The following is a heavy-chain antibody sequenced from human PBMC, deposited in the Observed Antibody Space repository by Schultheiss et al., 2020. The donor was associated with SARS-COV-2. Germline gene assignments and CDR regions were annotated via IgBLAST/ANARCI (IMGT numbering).Heavy chain of an antibody. CDR2: IYYSGST. V-gene: IGHV4-61*01. CDR3: ARDQVVPAAMFNV. Sequence: SETLSLTCTVSGGSVSSGSYYWSWIRQSPGKGLEWIGYIYYSGSTNYNPSLKSRVTMSVDTSKNQFSLKLSSVTAADTAVYYCARDQVVPAAMFNVWGQGTTVTVSS. J-gene: IGHJ6*02. D-gene: IGHD2-2*01. CDR1: GGSVSSGSYY.